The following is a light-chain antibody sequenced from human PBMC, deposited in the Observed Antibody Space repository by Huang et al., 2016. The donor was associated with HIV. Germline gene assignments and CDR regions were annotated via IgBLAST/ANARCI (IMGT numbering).Light chain of an antibody. Sequence: IQLTQSPSSLSASVGDRVTITCRASQGISSYLAWYQQKPGKAPKLLIYAASTLQSGVPSRFSGSGSGTDFTLTISSLQPEDVATYYCQQLNSYLFTFGGGTKVEIK. J-gene: IGKJ4*01. CDR2: AAS. CDR3: QQLNSYLFT. V-gene: IGKV1-9*01. CDR1: QGISSY.